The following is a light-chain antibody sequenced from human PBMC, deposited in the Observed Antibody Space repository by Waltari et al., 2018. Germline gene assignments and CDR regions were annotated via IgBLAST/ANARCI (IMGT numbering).Light chain of an antibody. J-gene: IGKJ2*01. CDR1: QTVRTF. V-gene: IGKV3-11*01. CDR2: DAS. Sequence: EIVLTQYPATLSLSPGERATLSCRASQTVRTFLAWYQQKPGQAPRLLIFDASSRATGIPAKFRGSGSGTDFTLTVSNLEPEDFAVYYCQQRSNWPYTFGQGTRVDIK. CDR3: QQRSNWPYT.